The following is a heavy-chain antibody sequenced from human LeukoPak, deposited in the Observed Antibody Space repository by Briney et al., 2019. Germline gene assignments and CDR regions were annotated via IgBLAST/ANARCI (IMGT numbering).Heavy chain of an antibody. D-gene: IGHD3-22*01. Sequence: SETLSLTCTVSGGSISSYYWSWIRQPPGKGLEWIGYIYYSGSTNYNPSLKSRVTISVDTSKNQFSLKLSSVTAADTAVYYYARVRVYYDSSGYPPYYFDYWGQGTLVTVSS. CDR2: IYYSGST. CDR1: GGSISSYY. V-gene: IGHV4-59*01. CDR3: ARVRVYYDSSGYPPYYFDY. J-gene: IGHJ4*02.